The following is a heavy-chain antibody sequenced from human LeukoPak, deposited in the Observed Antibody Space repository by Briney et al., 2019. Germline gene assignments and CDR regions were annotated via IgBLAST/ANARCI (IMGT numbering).Heavy chain of an antibody. J-gene: IGHJ4*02. Sequence: SQTLSLTCTVSGGSISSGVYYWSWIRQHPGKGLEWIGYIYYSGSTYYNPSLKSRVTISVDTSKNQFSLKLSSVTAADTAVYYCAREQRMVRGVITLDYWGQGTLVTVSS. D-gene: IGHD3-10*01. CDR2: IYYSGST. CDR3: AREQRMVRGVITLDY. CDR1: GGSISSGVYY. V-gene: IGHV4-31*03.